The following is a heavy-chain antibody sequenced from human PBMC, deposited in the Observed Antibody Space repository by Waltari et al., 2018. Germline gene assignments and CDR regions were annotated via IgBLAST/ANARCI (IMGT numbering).Heavy chain of an antibody. Sequence: QVRLQESGPGLVRPSETLSLSCTVSGSSLNRGHYGGWIRQPPGKGLEWIGSNYPTNIPYYNPSLKSRVTMSIDTSRNQFSLSLKSVTAADTAMYYCARQIATSGEWAFDIWGQGTMVTVTA. J-gene: IGHJ3*02. D-gene: IGHD2-8*01. CDR1: GSSLNRGHY. CDR3: ARQIATSGEWAFDI. CDR2: NYPTNIP. V-gene: IGHV4-38-2*02.